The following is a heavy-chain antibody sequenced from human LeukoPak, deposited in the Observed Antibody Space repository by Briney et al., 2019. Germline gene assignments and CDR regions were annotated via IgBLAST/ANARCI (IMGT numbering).Heavy chain of an antibody. CDR1: GGTSSSYD. Sequence: SVKVSCMASGGTSSSYDISWARQAPGQGLEWMGGIIPIFGTANYAQKFQGKVTITADESTSTAYMELSSLSSEDTAVYYCGLRIMCSYNWFDPWGQGTLVTVSS. CDR3: GLRIMCSYNWFDP. D-gene: IGHD3-16*01. J-gene: IGHJ5*02. V-gene: IGHV1-69*01. CDR2: IIPIFGTA.